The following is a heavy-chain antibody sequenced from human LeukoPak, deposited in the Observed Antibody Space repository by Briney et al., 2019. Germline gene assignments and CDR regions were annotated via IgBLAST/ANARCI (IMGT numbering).Heavy chain of an antibody. CDR3: VREQGNGWYRASDY. CDR2: VTYGDNVA. D-gene: IGHD6-19*01. J-gene: IGHJ4*02. V-gene: IGHV3-33*05. Sequence: PGGSLRLSCVASGFTYNDYGMHWVRQAPGKGLEWLAVVTYGDNVAHHRDSVRGRFTISRDNSKNTLYLQMSSLRDDDTAVYYCVREQGNGWYRASDYWGQGTMLAVSS. CDR1: GFTYNDYG.